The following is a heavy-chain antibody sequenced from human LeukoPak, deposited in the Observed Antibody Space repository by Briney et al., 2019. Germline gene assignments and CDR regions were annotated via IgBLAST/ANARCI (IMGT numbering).Heavy chain of an antibody. J-gene: IGHJ3*02. Sequence: GGSLRLSCAASGFTLSNVWLHWIRQAPGKGLEWVGRIKSKIEGGTTDYAAPVRGRFTISRDNAKNSLYLQMNSLRAEDTAVYYCARDPDFSAFDIWGQGTLVTVSS. CDR3: ARDPDFSAFDI. CDR2: IKSKIEGGTT. V-gene: IGHV3-15*07. D-gene: IGHD4-11*01. CDR1: GFTLSNVW.